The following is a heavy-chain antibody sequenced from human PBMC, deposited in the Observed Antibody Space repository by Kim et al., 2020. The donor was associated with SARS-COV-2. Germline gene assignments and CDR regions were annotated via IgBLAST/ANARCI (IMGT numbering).Heavy chain of an antibody. CDR1: GDSVSSNNAA. CDR2: TYYRSTWYS. J-gene: IGHJ4*02. D-gene: IGHD6-19*01. Sequence: SQTLSLTCAISGDSVSSNNAAWNWFRQSPSRGLEWLGRTYYRSTWYSDYAVSVKSRITINPDTSKNQFSLPLNSVTPEDAAVYYCARVGSGWSLDSWGQGTLGTVSS. V-gene: IGHV6-1*01. CDR3: ARVGSGWSLDS.